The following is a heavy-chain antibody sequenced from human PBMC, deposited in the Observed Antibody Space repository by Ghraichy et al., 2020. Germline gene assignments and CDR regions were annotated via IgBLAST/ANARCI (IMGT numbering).Heavy chain of an antibody. CDR3: ARDLRRYYGSGSIPA. V-gene: IGHV4-34*01. CDR1: GGSFSGYY. D-gene: IGHD3-10*01. Sequence: SETLSLTCAVYGGSFSGYYWSWIRQPPGKGLEWIGEINHSGSTNYNPSLKSRVTISVDTSKNQFSLKLSSVTAADTAVYYCARDLRRYYGSGSIPAWGQGTLVTVSS. J-gene: IGHJ4*02. CDR2: INHSGST.